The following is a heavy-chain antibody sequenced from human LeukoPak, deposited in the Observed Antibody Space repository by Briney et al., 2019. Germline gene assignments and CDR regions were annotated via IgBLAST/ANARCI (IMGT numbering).Heavy chain of an antibody. J-gene: IGHJ4*02. D-gene: IGHD3/OR15-3a*01. CDR3: AREDPSITLDF. Sequence: PGRSLRLSCTTSGFTFGNYDIYWVRQAPGKGLEWVAAISHDGGKSYFADSVKGRFTVSRDNSKNTVDLQMYSLRGDDTAVYYCAREDPSITLDFWGQGTLVTVYS. CDR2: ISHDGGKS. V-gene: IGHV3-30*01. CDR1: GFTFGNYD.